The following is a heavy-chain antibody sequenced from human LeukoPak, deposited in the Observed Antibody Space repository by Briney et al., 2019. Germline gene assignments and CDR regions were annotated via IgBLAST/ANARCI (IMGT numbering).Heavy chain of an antibody. D-gene: IGHD6-25*01. Sequence: SETLSLTCTVSGGSISSSYYYWGWIRQPPGKGLEWIGSIYYSGSTNYNPSLKSRVTISVDTSKNQFSLKLSSVTAADTAVYYCARDSGWYYFDYWGQGTLVTVSS. CDR1: GGSISSSYYY. J-gene: IGHJ4*02. CDR3: ARDSGWYYFDY. V-gene: IGHV4-39*07. CDR2: IYYSGST.